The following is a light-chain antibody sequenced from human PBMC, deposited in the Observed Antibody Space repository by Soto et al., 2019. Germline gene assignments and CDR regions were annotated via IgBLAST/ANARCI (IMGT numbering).Light chain of an antibody. CDR3: SSYTRGGNYV. CDR2: DVS. CDR1: SSDVAAYNF. Sequence: QSVLTQPASVSGSPGQSVAISCTGTSSDVAAYNFVSWYQQHPGKAPKLMVFDVSNRPSGVSDRFSGSKSGNTASLTISGLQAEDEADYYCSSYTRGGNYVFGPGTKLTVL. V-gene: IGLV2-14*01. J-gene: IGLJ1*01.